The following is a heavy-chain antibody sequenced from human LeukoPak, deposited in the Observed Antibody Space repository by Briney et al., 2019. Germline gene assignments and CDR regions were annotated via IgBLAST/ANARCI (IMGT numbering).Heavy chain of an antibody. D-gene: IGHD1-26*01. CDR2: ITASGTAM. Sequence: GGTLRLSCAASGFTFSSYSMNWVRQAPGKGLERVSHITASGTAMFYADSVKGRFTISRDNAKNSLYLQMNSLRDEDTAVYYCASSGSYRFDYWGQGTLVTVSS. CDR1: GFTFSSYS. J-gene: IGHJ4*02. V-gene: IGHV3-48*02. CDR3: ASSGSYRFDY.